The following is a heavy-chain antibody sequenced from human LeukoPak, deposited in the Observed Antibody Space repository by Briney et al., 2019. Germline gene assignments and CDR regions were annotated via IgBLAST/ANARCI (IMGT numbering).Heavy chain of an antibody. CDR2: IYHSGTT. CDR1: GYSITSSSW. D-gene: IGHD3-10*01. CDR3: ARKENVYYYFDY. V-gene: IGHV4-28*01. Sequence: SETLSLTCTVSGYSITSSSWWGWIRQPPGKGLEWIGYIYHSGTTYYNPSLQSRVTMSVDTSKNQFSLKLSSVTAVDTAVYYCARKENVYYYFDYWGQGTLVTVSS. J-gene: IGHJ4*02.